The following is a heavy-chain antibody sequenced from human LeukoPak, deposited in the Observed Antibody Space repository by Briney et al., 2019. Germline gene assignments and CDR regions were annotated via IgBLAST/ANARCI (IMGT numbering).Heavy chain of an antibody. V-gene: IGHV3-20*04. CDR2: INWNGGST. J-gene: IGHJ4*02. Sequence: GGSLRLSCAASGFTFDDYGMSWVRQAPGKGLEWVSGINWNGGSTGYADSVKGRFTISRDNAKNSLYLQMNSLRAEDTDLYYCARDQGIYYGSGSYKTLSQVDYWGQGTLVTVSS. CDR1: GFTFDDYG. D-gene: IGHD3-10*01. CDR3: ARDQGIYYGSGSYKTLSQVDY.